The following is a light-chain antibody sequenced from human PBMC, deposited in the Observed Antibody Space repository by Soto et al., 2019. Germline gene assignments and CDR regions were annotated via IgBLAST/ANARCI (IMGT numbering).Light chain of an antibody. J-gene: IGKJ1*01. CDR2: DAS. CDR3: QQRSDWPPWT. Sequence: EIVLTQSPATLSLSPVEGATLSCRASQSISSYLAWYQQKPGQAPRLLIYDASSRATGIPARFSGSGSGTDFTLTISSLWPEDFAVYYWQQRSDWPPWTFGQGTKVEIK. CDR1: QSISSY. V-gene: IGKV3-11*01.